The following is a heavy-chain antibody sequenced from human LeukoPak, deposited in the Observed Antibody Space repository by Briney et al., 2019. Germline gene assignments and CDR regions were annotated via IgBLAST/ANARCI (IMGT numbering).Heavy chain of an antibody. D-gene: IGHD1-26*01. CDR1: GDSFSSNSAA. J-gene: IGHJ3*02. CDR3: ARELPSLVGFDI. CDR2: TYYRSKWYN. V-gene: IGHV6-1*01. Sequence: SQTLSLTCAISGDSFSSNSAAWHWIRQSPSRGLEWLGRTYYRSKWYNDYAVSVKSRITINPDTSKNQFSLQLNSVTPEDTAVYYCARELPSLVGFDIWGQGTMVTVSS.